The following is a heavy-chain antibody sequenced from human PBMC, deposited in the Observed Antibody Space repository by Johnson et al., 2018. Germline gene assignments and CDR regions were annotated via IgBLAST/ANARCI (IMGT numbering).Heavy chain of an antibody. Sequence: QVQLVQSGGGVVQSGRSLRLSCAASGFTFSDYGMHWVRQAPGKGLEWVAVIWYDGSNKYYADSVKGRFTISRDNSKNTLYVQMNSLRAEDTAVYYCARDGVSWDYYGMDVWGQGTTVTVSS. CDR3: ARDGVSWDYYGMDV. V-gene: IGHV3-33*01. CDR2: IWYDGSNK. J-gene: IGHJ6*02. D-gene: IGHD1-26*01. CDR1: GFTFSDYG.